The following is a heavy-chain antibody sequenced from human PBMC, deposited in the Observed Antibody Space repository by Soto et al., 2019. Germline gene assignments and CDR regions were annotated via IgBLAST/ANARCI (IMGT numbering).Heavy chain of an antibody. CDR1: GGSISTYY. Sequence: SETLSLTCTVSGGSISTYYWSWIRQPPGKGLEWIGYIYYSGSTNYNPSLKSRVSISLDTSKNQFSLKLTSVTAADTAVYYCARGFSYSWVRYYYGMDVWGQGTTVTVSS. CDR3: ARGFSYSWVRYYYGMDV. V-gene: IGHV4-59*01. CDR2: IYYSGST. D-gene: IGHD5-18*01. J-gene: IGHJ6*02.